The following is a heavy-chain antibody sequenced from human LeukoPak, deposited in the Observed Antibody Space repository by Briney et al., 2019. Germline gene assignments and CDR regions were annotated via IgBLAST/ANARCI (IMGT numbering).Heavy chain of an antibody. CDR1: GFTFSSYG. V-gene: IGHV3-30*18. D-gene: IGHD2-21*02. J-gene: IGHJ4*02. CDR2: ISYDGSNK. Sequence: GGSLRLSCVASGFTFSSYGMHWVRQAPGKGLEWVAVISYDGSNKYYADSVKGRFTISRDNSKNALYLQMNSLRAEDTAVYYCAKEAQTEYYFDYWGQGTLVTVSS. CDR3: AKEAQTEYYFDY.